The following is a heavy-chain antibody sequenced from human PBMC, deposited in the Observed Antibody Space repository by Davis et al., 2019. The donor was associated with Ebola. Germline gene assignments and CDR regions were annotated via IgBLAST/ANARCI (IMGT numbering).Heavy chain of an antibody. CDR1: GFIFSSYE. D-gene: IGHD3-22*01. V-gene: IGHV3-48*03. Sequence: GESLKISCAASGFIFSSYEMNWVRQAPGKGLEWVSYISSSGSTIYYADSVKGRFTISRDNAKNSLYLQMNSLTAEDTAVYYCARDYYDSSGYLEGLDYWGQGTLITVSS. CDR3: ARDYYDSSGYLEGLDY. CDR2: ISSSGSTI. J-gene: IGHJ4*02.